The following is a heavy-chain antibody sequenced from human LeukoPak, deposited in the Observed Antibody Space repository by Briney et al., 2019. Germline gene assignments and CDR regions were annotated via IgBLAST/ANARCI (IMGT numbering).Heavy chain of an antibody. V-gene: IGHV1-18*01. CDR2: ISAYNGNT. CDR1: GYTFTSYG. Sequence: GASVKVSCKASGYTFTSYGISWVRRAPGQGLEGMGWISAYNGNTNYAQKLQGRVTMTTDTSTSTAYMELRSLRPDDTAVYYWARGSGWYGENFYYYYMDVWGKGTTVTVSS. J-gene: IGHJ6*03. CDR3: ARGSGWYGENFYYYYMDV. D-gene: IGHD6-19*01.